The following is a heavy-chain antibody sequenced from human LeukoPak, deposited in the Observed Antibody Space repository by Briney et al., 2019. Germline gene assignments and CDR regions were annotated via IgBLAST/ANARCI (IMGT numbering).Heavy chain of an antibody. CDR3: ARDTYYYGSGSAGGWSDP. D-gene: IGHD3-10*01. CDR1: GGSISSYY. V-gene: IGHV4-59*12. Sequence: SETLSLTCSVCGGSISSYYWRWIRQPPGKAREWIGYIYYSGSTYYNPSLKSRVTISVDTSKNQFSLKLSSVTAADTAVYYCARDTYYYGSGSAGGWSDPWGQGTLVTVSS. J-gene: IGHJ5*02. CDR2: IYYSGST.